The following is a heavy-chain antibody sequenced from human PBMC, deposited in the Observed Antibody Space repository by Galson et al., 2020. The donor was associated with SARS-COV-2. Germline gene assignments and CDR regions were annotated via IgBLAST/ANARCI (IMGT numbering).Heavy chain of an antibody. V-gene: IGHV3-23*01. J-gene: IGHJ4*02. CDR1: GFTFSSYA. CDR3: AKDRRGGVTSYFDY. D-gene: IGHD5-18*01. Sequence: GESLKISCAASGFTFSSYAMSWVRQAPGKGLEWVSAISGSGDSTYYADSVKGRFTISRDNSKNTLYLQMNSLRAEDTAVYYCAKDRRGGVTSYFDYWGQGTLVTVSS. CDR2: ISGSGDST.